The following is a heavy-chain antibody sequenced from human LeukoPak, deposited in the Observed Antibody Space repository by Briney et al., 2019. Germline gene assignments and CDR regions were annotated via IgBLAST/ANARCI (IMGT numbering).Heavy chain of an antibody. J-gene: IGHJ4*02. V-gene: IGHV4-30-4*01. D-gene: IGHD1-14*01. CDR2: IYSSVTT. Sequence: SETLSLTCAVYGGSFSGYYWSWIRQPPGKGLEWVGYIYSSVTTFYNPSLKSRITISLDTSKNQFSLKLSSVTAADTAVYYCASRKFGSSAFDYWGQGNLVTVSS. CDR1: GGSFSGYY. CDR3: ASRKFGSSAFDY.